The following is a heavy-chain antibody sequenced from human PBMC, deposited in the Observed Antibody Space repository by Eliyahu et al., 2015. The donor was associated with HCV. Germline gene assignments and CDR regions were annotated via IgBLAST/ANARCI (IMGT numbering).Heavy chain of an antibody. CDR2: FDPEDGEP. Sequence: QVQLVQSGAEVRKPGASVKVSCXVSGYTLSEVSMHWVRQAPERGLEWIGGFDPEDGEPVYSQNFQGRVTMTEDTSTDTAYMELSSLRSEDTAVYYCSTDLLGPAALTLYHYWGQRTLVTVSS. CDR1: GYTLSEVS. V-gene: IGHV1-24*01. D-gene: IGHD4-23*01. CDR3: STDLLGPAALTLYHY. J-gene: IGHJ4*02.